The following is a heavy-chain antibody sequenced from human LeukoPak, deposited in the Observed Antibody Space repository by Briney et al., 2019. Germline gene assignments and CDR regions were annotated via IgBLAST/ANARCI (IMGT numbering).Heavy chain of an antibody. Sequence: SETLSLTCAVSGYSISSGYYWGWIRQPPGKGLGWIGTIYHSGSTYYNPSLKSRVTISVYTPKNQFSLKLSSVTAAATAVYYCALVRGVIIVDYWGQGTLVTVSS. CDR3: ALVRGVIIVDY. CDR2: IYHSGST. D-gene: IGHD3-10*01. V-gene: IGHV4-38-2*01. J-gene: IGHJ4*02. CDR1: GYSISSGYY.